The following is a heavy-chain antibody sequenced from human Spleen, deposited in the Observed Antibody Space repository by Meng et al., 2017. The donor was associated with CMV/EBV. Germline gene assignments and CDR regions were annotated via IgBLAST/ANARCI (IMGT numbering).Heavy chain of an antibody. CDR2: IFHSGTT. CDR1: NYSISSGYY. D-gene: IGHD6-19*01. CDR3: ARFPLTYSSGWLEDY. J-gene: IGHJ4*02. V-gene: IGHV4-38-2*02. Sequence: SETLSLTCTVSNYSISSGYYWGWIRQPPGKGLEWIANIFHSGTTYYNPSLKSRVTISVDTSKNQFSLKLSSVTAADTAVYYCARFPLTYSSGWLEDYWGQGTLVTVSS.